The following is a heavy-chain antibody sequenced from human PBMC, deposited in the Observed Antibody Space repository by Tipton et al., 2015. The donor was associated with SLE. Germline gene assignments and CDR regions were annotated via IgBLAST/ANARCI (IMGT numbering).Heavy chain of an antibody. CDR1: GGSISSNSYF. J-gene: IGHJ6*02. V-gene: IGHV4-39*01. CDR3: ARIPIAAVGTEYYGMDV. D-gene: IGHD6-13*01. CDR2: IYYSGST. Sequence: TLSPTCTVSGGSISSNSYFWAWIRQPPGKGLEWIGNIYYSGSTYYNPSLKSRVTISVDTSKSQFSLKLSSVTAADTALYYCARIPIAAVGTEYYGMDVWGQGTTVTVSS.